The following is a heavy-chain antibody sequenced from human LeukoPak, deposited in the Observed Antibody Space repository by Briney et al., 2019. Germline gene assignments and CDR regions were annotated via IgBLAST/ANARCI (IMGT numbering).Heavy chain of an antibody. D-gene: IGHD3-22*01. CDR2: INPNSGGT. V-gene: IGHV1/OR15-1*04. J-gene: IGHJ4*02. Sequence: ASVKVSCKASGYIFTDYYMHWVRQAPGQELGWMGRINPNSGGTNYAQKFQGRVTMTEDTSTDTAYMELSSLRSEDTAVYYCARGYYDSSGYFVEYYFDYWGQGTLVTVSS. CDR3: ARGYYDSSGYFVEYYFDY. CDR1: GYIFTDYY.